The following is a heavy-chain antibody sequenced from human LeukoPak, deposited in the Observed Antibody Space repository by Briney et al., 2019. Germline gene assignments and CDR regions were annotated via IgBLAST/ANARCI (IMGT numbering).Heavy chain of an antibody. CDR1: GGSISSSSYY. Sequence: PSETLSLTCTVSGGSISSSSYYWGWIRQPPGKGLEWIGSIYYSGSTYYNPSLKSRVTISVDTSKNQFSLKLSSVTAADTAVYYCARHVRGEALAVDYWGQGTLVTVSS. CDR2: IYYSGST. V-gene: IGHV4-39*01. D-gene: IGHD6-19*01. CDR3: ARHVRGEALAVDY. J-gene: IGHJ4*02.